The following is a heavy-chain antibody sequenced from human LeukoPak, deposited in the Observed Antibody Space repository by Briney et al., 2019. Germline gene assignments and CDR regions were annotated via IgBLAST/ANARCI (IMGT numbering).Heavy chain of an antibody. CDR1: GYTFTNYH. CDR2: IDLYTGGA. D-gene: IGHD2-15*01. J-gene: IGHJ6*02. Sequence: ASVKVSCKASGYTFTNYHMHGVRQAPGQGLEWMGCIDLYTGGAHYAQKFQDWLSMTRDTSINTAYMELSSLRSDDAAVYYCARDILGRSNGGSNYFGMEVWGQGTTVTVSS. V-gene: IGHV1-2*04. CDR3: ARDILGRSNGGSNYFGMEV.